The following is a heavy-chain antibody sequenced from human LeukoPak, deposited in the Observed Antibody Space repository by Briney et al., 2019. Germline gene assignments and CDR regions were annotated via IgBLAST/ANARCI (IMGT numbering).Heavy chain of an antibody. CDR1: GGSISSSSYY. Sequence: PSETLSLTCTVSGGSISSSSYYWGWIRQPPGKGLEWIGSIYYSGSTYYNPSLKSRVTISVDTSKNQFSLKLSSVTAADTAVYYCARVITELRYFDWYPNYYYMDVWGKGTTVTISS. D-gene: IGHD3-9*01. CDR3: ARVITELRYFDWYPNYYYMDV. CDR2: IYYSGST. V-gene: IGHV4-39*01. J-gene: IGHJ6*03.